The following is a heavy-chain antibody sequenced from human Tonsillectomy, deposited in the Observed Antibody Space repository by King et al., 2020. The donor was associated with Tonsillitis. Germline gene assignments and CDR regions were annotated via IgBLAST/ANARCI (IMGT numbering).Heavy chain of an antibody. CDR2: INSDGSST. D-gene: IGHD5-24*01. J-gene: IGHJ6*03. Sequence: VQLVESGGGLVQPGGSLRLSCAASGFTFSSYWMHWVRQAPGKGLVWVSRINSDGSSTSYADSVKGRFTNSRDNAKNTLYLQMNSLRAEDTAVYYCARQSEGDGYNGYYYYMDVWGKGTTVTVSS. V-gene: IGHV3-74*01. CDR1: GFTFSSYW. CDR3: ARQSEGDGYNGYYYYMDV.